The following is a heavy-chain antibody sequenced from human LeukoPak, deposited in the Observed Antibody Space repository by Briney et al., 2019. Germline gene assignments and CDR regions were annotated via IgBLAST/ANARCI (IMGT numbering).Heavy chain of an antibody. D-gene: IGHD6-13*01. J-gene: IGHJ2*01. CDR1: GFTVSSNY. CDR2: IYSGGST. V-gene: IGHV3-53*01. CDR3: ARAGIAARYFDL. Sequence: GGSLRLSCAASGFTVSSNYMSWVRQAPGKGLEWVSVIYSGGSTYYADSVKGRFTISRDNAKNSLYLQMNSLRAEDTAVYYCARAGIAARYFDLWGRGTLVTVSS.